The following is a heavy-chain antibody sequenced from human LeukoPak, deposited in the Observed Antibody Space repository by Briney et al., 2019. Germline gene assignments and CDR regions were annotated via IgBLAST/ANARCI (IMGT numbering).Heavy chain of an antibody. V-gene: IGHV4-59*01. CDR1: GGCISSYY. CDR2: IYYSGST. CDR3: ARNYDSSGYTAFGY. J-gene: IGHJ4*02. Sequence: SETLSCNCTVSGGCISSYYWSWIRQRPGKGLEWIGHIYYSGSTNYNPSLKSRVTIAVDTSKSQFSLNLSSVTAADTAVYYCARNYDSSGYTAFGYWGRGTLVTVSS. D-gene: IGHD3-22*01.